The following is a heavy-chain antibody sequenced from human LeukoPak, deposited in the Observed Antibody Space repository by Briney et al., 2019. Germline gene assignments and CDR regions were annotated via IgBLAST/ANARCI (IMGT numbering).Heavy chain of an antibody. CDR1: GGSFSGYY. CDR3: AKSIRHDAFDI. CDR2: ISGSGGST. Sequence: ETLSLTCAVYGGSFSGYYWSWIRQPPGKGLEWVSAISGSGGSTYYADSVKGRFTISRDNSKNTLYLQMNSLRAEDTAVYYCAKSIRHDAFDIWGQGTMVTVSS. J-gene: IGHJ3*02. V-gene: IGHV3-23*01.